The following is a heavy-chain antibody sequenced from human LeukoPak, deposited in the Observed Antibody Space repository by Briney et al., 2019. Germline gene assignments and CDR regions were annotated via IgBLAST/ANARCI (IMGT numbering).Heavy chain of an antibody. V-gene: IGHV1-69*13. CDR2: IIPIFGTA. CDR1: GGTFSSYA. Sequence: SVKVSCKASGGTFSSYAISWVRQAPGQGLEWMGGIIPIFGTANYAQKFQGRVTITADESTSTAYMELSSLRSEDTAVYYCARDMPYYYDSSGYQLDYWGQGTLVTVSS. D-gene: IGHD3-22*01. CDR3: ARDMPYYYDSSGYQLDY. J-gene: IGHJ4*02.